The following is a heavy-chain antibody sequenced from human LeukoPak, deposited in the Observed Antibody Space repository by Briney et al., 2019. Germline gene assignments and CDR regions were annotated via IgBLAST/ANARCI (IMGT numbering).Heavy chain of an antibody. CDR3: AAGKEILTGYYIPNDY. D-gene: IGHD3-9*01. CDR2: IYYSGST. J-gene: IGHJ4*02. V-gene: IGHV4-39*01. CDR1: GGSISSYY. Sequence: SETLSLTSTVSGGSISSYYWGWIRQPPGKGLEWIGSIYYSGSTYYNPSLKSRVTISVDTSKNQFSLKLSSVTAADTAVYYCAAGKEILTGYYIPNDYWGQGTLVTVSS.